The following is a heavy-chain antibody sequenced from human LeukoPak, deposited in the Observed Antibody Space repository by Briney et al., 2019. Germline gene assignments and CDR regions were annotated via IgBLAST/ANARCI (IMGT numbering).Heavy chain of an antibody. V-gene: IGHV3-30-3*01. J-gene: IGHJ4*02. CDR1: GFTFSNYA. D-gene: IGHD6-19*01. Sequence: GRSLRLSCAASGFTFSNYAMHWVRQAPGKGLEGVAVISYDGSDKYYADSVKGRFTISRDNSKNTLYLQMNSLRPEDTAVYYCARDWGRRYSSGWYGDFDYWGQGTLVTVSS. CDR2: ISYDGSDK. CDR3: ARDWGRRYSSGWYGDFDY.